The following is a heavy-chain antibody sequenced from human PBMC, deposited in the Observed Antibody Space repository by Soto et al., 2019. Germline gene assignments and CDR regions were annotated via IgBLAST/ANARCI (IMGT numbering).Heavy chain of an antibody. V-gene: IGHV4-39*01. Sequence: SETLSLTCTVSGGSITTTTYYWGWIRQPPGKGLEWIGSIYYSGNTYYNPSLKTRVTISVDTSKSQFSLTLNSVTAADTAVYYCAKADYLWGSYRLSWFDPWGQGILVTVSS. CDR2: IYYSGNT. D-gene: IGHD3-16*02. CDR3: AKADYLWGSYRLSWFDP. J-gene: IGHJ5*02. CDR1: GGSITTTTYY.